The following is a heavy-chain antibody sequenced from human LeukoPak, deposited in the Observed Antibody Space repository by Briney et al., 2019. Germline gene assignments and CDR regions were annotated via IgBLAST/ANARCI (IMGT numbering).Heavy chain of an antibody. CDR2: IGGSGSST. CDR1: GFTFTNYA. D-gene: IGHD3-22*01. J-gene: IGHJ3*02. CDR3: ARTYYYDSRGYYYKPDAFDI. Sequence: GGSLRLSCAASGFTFTNYAMTWVRQAPGKGLEWVSDIGGSGSSTYFADSVRGRFTISRDNSKNTLYLQMNSLRAEDTAVYYCARTYYYDSRGYYYKPDAFDIWGQGTMVTVSS. V-gene: IGHV3-23*01.